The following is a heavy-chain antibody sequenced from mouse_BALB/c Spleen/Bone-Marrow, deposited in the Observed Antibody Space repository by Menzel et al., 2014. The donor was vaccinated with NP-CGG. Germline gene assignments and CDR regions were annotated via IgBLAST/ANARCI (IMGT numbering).Heavy chain of an antibody. D-gene: IGHD2-4*01. CDR2: IFPGDGDT. CDR3: ARGDFDYDFTMDY. CDR1: GYGFSSYW. V-gene: IGHV1-80*01. J-gene: IGHJ4*01. Sequence: VQLVESGAELVRPGSQVKISCKASGYGFSSYWMNWVKQRPGQGLEWIGQIFPGDGDTNYNGQFKGKATLTADRSSSTAFMQLSSLTSEDSAVYFCARGDFDYDFTMDYWGQGTSVTVSS.